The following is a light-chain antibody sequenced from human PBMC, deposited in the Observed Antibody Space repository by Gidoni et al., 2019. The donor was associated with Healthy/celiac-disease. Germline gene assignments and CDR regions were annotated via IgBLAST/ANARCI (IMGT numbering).Light chain of an antibody. CDR1: QSVSSY. V-gene: IGKV3-11*01. CDR3: QQRSNWPPVT. CDR2: DAS. J-gene: IGKJ4*01. Sequence: DIVLTQSPATLSLSPGERATLFCRASQSVSSYLAWYQQKPGQAPRLLIYDASNRATGIPARFSGSGSGTDFTLTISSLEPEDFAVYYCQQRSNWPPVTFGGGTKVEIK.